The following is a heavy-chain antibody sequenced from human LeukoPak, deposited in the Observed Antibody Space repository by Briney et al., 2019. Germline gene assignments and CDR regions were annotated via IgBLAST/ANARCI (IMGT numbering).Heavy chain of an antibody. CDR3: ARVRSGYYYYMDV. Sequence: GGSLRLSCAASGFTFSDYYVSWIRQAPGKGLEWVSYISSSGSTIYYADSVKGRFTISRDNAKNSLYLQMNSLRAEDTAVYYCARVRSGYYYYMDVWGKGTTVTVSS. J-gene: IGHJ6*03. CDR2: ISSSGSTI. D-gene: IGHD6-19*01. CDR1: GFTFSDYY. V-gene: IGHV3-11*01.